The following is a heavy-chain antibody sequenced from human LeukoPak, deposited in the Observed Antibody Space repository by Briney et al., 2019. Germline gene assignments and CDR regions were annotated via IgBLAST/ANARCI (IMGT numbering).Heavy chain of an antibody. D-gene: IGHD1-1*01. Sequence: SETLSLTCSVSGGSINNYYWAWIRQPPGKTLEWIGYIYYTGSTNYNPSLKGRVTISVDTFKNQFSLKLNSVTAADTAIYYCARITEWNDFDYWGQGTLVTVSS. CDR2: IYYTGST. J-gene: IGHJ4*02. CDR3: ARITEWNDFDY. V-gene: IGHV4-59*01. CDR1: GGSINNYY.